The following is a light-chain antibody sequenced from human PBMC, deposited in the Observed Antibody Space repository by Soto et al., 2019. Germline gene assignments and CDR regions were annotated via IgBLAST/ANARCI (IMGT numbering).Light chain of an antibody. J-gene: IGLJ3*02. CDR3: SSYTTSSTQV. Sequence: QSALTQPASVSGSPGKSITISCTGTSSDIGTYNYVSWYQQHPGKVPKLMIYEVSNRPSGVSNRFSGSKSGNTASLAISGLQAEDEADYYCSSYTTSSTQVFGGGTKLTVL. CDR2: EVS. CDR1: SSDIGTYNY. V-gene: IGLV2-14*01.